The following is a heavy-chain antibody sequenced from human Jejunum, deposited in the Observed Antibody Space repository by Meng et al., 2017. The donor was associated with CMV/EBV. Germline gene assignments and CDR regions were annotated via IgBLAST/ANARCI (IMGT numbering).Heavy chain of an antibody. V-gene: IGHV4-34*01. Sequence: CAVYGGSFSTSYWSWIRQTPGKGLEWIGEVSHDGSTNYNPSLKSRVTISVDTSKNQFSLTLTSATAADTAVYYCVRDPFREWLDPWGQGTLVTVSS. J-gene: IGHJ5*02. CDR2: VSHDGST. CDR1: GGSFSTSY. CDR3: VRDPFREWLDP. D-gene: IGHD3-10*01.